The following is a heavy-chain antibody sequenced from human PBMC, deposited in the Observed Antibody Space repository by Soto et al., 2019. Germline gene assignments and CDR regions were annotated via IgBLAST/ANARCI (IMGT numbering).Heavy chain of an antibody. V-gene: IGHV4-38-2*01. J-gene: IGHJ4*03. CDR2: IYHGGTT. D-gene: IGHD3-3*01. CDR1: GYSISSCSY. CDR3: ARVHIIVLEGSTFKY. Sequence: SETLAITCPVSGYSISSCSYWAWIRQPPWKGPEWIASIYHGGTTSYNPTLKSRITISVDGPNNQFSLKLTSVTAADTALYYCARVHIIVLEGSTFKYWGHGSRVNDSS.